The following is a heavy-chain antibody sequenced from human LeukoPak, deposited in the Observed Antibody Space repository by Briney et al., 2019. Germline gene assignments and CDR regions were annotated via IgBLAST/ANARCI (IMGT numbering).Heavy chain of an antibody. CDR2: ISYDGSNK. J-gene: IGHJ1*01. D-gene: IGHD6-19*01. CDR3: AKDRSSGWYSFQH. Sequence: PGRSLRLSCAASGFTFSSYGMHWVRQAPGKGLEWVAVISYDGSNKYYADSVKGRLTISRDNSKNTLYLQMNSLRPEDTAVYYCAKDRSSGWYSFQHWGQGTLVSVSS. CDR1: GFTFSSYG. V-gene: IGHV3-30*18.